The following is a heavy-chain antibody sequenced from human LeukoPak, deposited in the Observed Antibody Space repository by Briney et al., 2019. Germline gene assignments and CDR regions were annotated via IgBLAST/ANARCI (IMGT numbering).Heavy chain of an antibody. J-gene: IGHJ4*02. CDR2: IIPILGIA. D-gene: IGHD3-3*01. Sequence: VKVSCKASGGTFSSYAISWVRQVPGQGLEWMGRIIPILGIANYAQKFQGRVTITADKSTSTAYMELSSLRSEDTAVYYCASYGGPYYDFWSGYYGWGQGTLVTVSS. CDR1: GGTFSSYA. CDR3: ASYGGPYYDFWSGYYG. V-gene: IGHV1-69*10.